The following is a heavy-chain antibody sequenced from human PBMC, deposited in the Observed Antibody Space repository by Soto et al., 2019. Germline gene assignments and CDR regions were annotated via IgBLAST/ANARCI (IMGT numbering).Heavy chain of an antibody. V-gene: IGHV3-53*01. Sequence: PGGSLRLSCAASAFTVSSNYMSWVRQAPGKGLEWVSVIYSGGSTYYADSVKGRFTISRDNSKNTLYLQMNSLRAEDTAVYYCAKAPSTLVNPGDAFDIWGQGTMVTVSS. CDR2: IYSGGST. D-gene: IGHD2-2*01. CDR3: AKAPSTLVNPGDAFDI. J-gene: IGHJ3*02. CDR1: AFTVSSNY.